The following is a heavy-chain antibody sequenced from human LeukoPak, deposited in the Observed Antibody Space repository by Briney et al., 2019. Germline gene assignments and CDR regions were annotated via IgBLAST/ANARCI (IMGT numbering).Heavy chain of an antibody. CDR3: DRANCGSASYFIYYYGMDV. D-gene: IGHD3-10*01. J-gene: IGHJ6*02. Sequence: SVKVSCKASGGTFSSYAISWVRQAPGQGLEWMGRIIPILGIANYAQKFQGRVTITADKSTSTAYMELSSLRPEATAVSYYDRANCGSASYFIYYYGMDVWGPGTTVTASS. CDR2: IIPILGIA. V-gene: IGHV1-69*04. CDR1: GGTFSSYA.